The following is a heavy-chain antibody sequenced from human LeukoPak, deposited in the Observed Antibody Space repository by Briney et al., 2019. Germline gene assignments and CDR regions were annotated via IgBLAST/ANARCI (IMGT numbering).Heavy chain of an antibody. J-gene: IGHJ4*02. Sequence: ASVKFSFKASGYTFTSYGISWVRQAPGQGLEWMGWISAYNGNTNYAQKLQGRVTMTTDTSTSTAYMELRSLRSDDTAVYYCARDRGPVLLWFGELCDYWGQGTLVTVSS. V-gene: IGHV1-18*01. CDR1: GYTFTSYG. CDR2: ISAYNGNT. D-gene: IGHD3-10*01. CDR3: ARDRGPVLLWFGELCDY.